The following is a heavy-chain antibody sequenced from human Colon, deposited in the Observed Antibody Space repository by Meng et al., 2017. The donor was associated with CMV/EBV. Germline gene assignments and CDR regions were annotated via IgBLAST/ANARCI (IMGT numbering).Heavy chain of an antibody. V-gene: IGHV3-23*01. CDR1: GINFNIYA. CDR3: AKVNMGAITYDYGLDV. Sequence: GGSLRLSCAVSGINFNIYAMTWVRQAPGKGLEWVSSISSESESTNYADSVKGRFTISRDNSKNTLYLQMNSLRAEDTAVYYCAKVNMGAITYDYGLDVWGQGTTVTVSS. D-gene: IGHD1-26*01. CDR2: ISSESEST. J-gene: IGHJ6*02.